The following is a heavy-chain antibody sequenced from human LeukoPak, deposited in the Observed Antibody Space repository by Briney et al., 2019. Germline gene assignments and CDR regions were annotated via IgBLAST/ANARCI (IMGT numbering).Heavy chain of an antibody. V-gene: IGHV3-21*04. CDR3: VRLGYIRSGGHYFDY. Sequence: PGGSLRLSCAASGFTFSSYSFNWVRQAPGRGLEWVSCISSSTSYIYYADSVRGRFTISRDNAKNSLYLQMNSLKTEDSAVYYCVRLGYIRSGGHYFDYWGQGTLVTVSS. CDR1: GFTFSSYS. J-gene: IGHJ4*02. CDR2: ISSSTSYI. D-gene: IGHD5-12*01.